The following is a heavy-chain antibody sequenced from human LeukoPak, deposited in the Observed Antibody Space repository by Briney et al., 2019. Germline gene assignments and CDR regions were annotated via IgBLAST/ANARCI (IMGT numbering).Heavy chain of an antibody. CDR2: IYYSGYT. D-gene: IGHD3-9*01. V-gene: IGHV4-59*08. CDR3: ASGLRYFDLYY. CDR1: GGSISSYY. J-gene: IGHJ4*02. Sequence: SETLSLTCTVSGGSISSYYWSWIRQPPGKGLKWIGNIYYSGYTTYSPSLRSRVTISVDTSKNQFSLKLSSVAAADTAVYYCASGLRYFDLYYWGQGTLVTVSS.